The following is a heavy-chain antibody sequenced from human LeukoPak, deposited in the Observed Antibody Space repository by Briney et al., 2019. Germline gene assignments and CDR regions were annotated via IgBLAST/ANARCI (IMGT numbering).Heavy chain of an antibody. Sequence: GGSLRLSCAASGFTFSSYSMNWVRQAPGKGLEWVSSISGSSSYIYYADSVKGRFTISRDNAKNSLYLQMNSLRAEDTAVYYCAREDIVVVPAADYYYYMDVWGKGTTVTVSS. V-gene: IGHV3-21*01. J-gene: IGHJ6*03. CDR1: GFTFSSYS. CDR2: ISGSSSYI. D-gene: IGHD2-2*01. CDR3: AREDIVVVPAADYYYYMDV.